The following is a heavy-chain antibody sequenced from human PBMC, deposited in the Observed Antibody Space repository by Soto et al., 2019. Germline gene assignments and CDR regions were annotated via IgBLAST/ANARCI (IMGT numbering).Heavy chain of an antibody. V-gene: IGHV4-34*01. J-gene: IGHJ4*02. CDR3: ARGLITGSHYSGGWYYFDS. D-gene: IGHD6-19*01. CDR2: INHSGSA. CDR1: GESFSGHI. Sequence: QVQLQQSGAGLLKPSETLSLTCAVYGESFSGHIWTWIRQTPGKGLQWIGQINHSGSASYNPSLKGRVPLSVHPAKSQFSLELSSVTAADTAVYYCARGLITGSHYSGGWYYFDSWGQGTQVTVSS.